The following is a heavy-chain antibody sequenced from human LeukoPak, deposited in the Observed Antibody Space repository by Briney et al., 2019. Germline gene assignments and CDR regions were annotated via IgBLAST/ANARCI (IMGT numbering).Heavy chain of an antibody. Sequence: PSETLSLTCTVSGGSISSSSYYWGWIRQPPGKGLEWIGSIYYSGSTHYNPSLKSRVTISVDTSKNQFSLKLSSVTAADTAVYHCARDIQYWGQGTLVTVSS. CDR3: ARDIQY. J-gene: IGHJ4*02. CDR1: GGSISSSSYY. V-gene: IGHV4-39*07. CDR2: IYYSGST. D-gene: IGHD2-21*01.